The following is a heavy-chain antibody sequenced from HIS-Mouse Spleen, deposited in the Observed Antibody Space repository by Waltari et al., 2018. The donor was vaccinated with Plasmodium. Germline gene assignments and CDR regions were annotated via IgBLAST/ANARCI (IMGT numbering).Heavy chain of an antibody. V-gene: IGHV4-59*01. D-gene: IGHD3-16*01. CDR1: GGSISSYY. Sequence: QVQLQESGPGLVKPSETLSLTCTVSGGSISSYYWSWIRQPPGKGLEWIGYIYYSGSTNYNPSLKSRGTISVDTSKNQFSLKRSSVTAADTAVYYCARVGRRIWGAFDIWGQGTMVTVSS. CDR2: IYYSGST. J-gene: IGHJ3*02. CDR3: ARVGRRIWGAFDI.